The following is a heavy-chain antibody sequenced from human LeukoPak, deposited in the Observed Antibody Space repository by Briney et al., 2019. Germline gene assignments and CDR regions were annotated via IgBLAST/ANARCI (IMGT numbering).Heavy chain of an antibody. V-gene: IGHV4-34*01. CDR2: INHSGST. Sequence: PSETLSLTCAVYGGSFSGYYWSWIRQPPGKGLEWIGEINHSGSTNYNPSLKSRVTISVDTSKNQSSLKLSSVTAADTAVYYCARGRVKYSFGSYFQHWGQGTLVTVSS. J-gene: IGHJ1*01. D-gene: IGHD2-21*01. CDR3: ARGRVKYSFGSYFQH. CDR1: GGSFSGYY.